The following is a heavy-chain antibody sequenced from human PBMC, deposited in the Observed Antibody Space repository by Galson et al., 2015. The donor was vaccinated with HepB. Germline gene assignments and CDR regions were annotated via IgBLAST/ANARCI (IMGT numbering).Heavy chain of an antibody. CDR1: GDSVSSNSAA. CDR2: TYYRSKWYN. D-gene: IGHD7-27*01. J-gene: IGHJ5*02. CDR3: ARDGDTYNWFDP. Sequence: CAISGDSVSSNSAAWNWIRQSPSRGLEWLGRTYYRSKWYNDYAVSVKSRITINPDTSKSQFSLQLNSVTPENTAVYYCARDGDTYNWFDPWGQGTLVTVSS. V-gene: IGHV6-1*01.